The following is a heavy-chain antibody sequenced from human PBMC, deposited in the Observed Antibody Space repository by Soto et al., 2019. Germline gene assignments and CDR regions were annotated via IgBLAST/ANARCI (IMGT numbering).Heavy chain of an antibody. Sequence: PSETLSLTCTVSGGSISSYYWSWIRQPPGKGLEWIGYIYYSGSTNYNPSLKSRVTISVDTSKNQFSLKLSSVTAADTAVYYCARATVTTYYYYYMDVWGKGTTVTVSS. CDR2: IYYSGST. V-gene: IGHV4-59*08. CDR3: ARATVTTYYYYYMDV. CDR1: GGSISSYY. D-gene: IGHD4-17*01. J-gene: IGHJ6*03.